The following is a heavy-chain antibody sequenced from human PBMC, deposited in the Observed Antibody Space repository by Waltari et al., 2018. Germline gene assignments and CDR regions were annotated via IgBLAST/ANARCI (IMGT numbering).Heavy chain of an antibody. CDR3: ARVDSSSWYRGIDY. CDR1: GGSISSYY. Sequence: QVQLQESGPGLVKPSETLSLTCTVSGGSISSYYWSWIRQPPGKGLEWIGYIYYSGSTNYNPSLKSRVTISVDTSKNQFSLKLSSVTAADTAVYYCARVDSSSWYRGIDYWGQGTLVTVSS. V-gene: IGHV4-59*01. J-gene: IGHJ4*02. CDR2: IYYSGST. D-gene: IGHD6-13*01.